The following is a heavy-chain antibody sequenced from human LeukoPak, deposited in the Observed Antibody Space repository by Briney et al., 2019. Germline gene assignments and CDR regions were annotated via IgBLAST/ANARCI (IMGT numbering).Heavy chain of an antibody. D-gene: IGHD6-19*01. Sequence: PSETPSLTCTVSGGSISSYYWSWIRQSPGKGLEWIGYIYYSGSTDYNPSLKSRVTISVDTSKNQFSLKLSSVTAVDTAVYYCARSYSSGWFYFDYWGQGTLVTVSS. CDR1: GGSISSYY. J-gene: IGHJ4*02. CDR3: ARSYSSGWFYFDY. V-gene: IGHV4-59*01. CDR2: IYYSGST.